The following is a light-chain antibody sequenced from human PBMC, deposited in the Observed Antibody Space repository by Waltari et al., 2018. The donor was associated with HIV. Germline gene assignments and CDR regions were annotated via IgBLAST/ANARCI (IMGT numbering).Light chain of an antibody. J-gene: IGLJ3*02. CDR1: SSNIGSNT. CDR2: SNN. Sequence: QSVLTQPPSASGTPGQRVTISCSGSSSNIGSNTVNWYQQVPGTAPKLLIYSNNQRPLGVPDRFSGSKSGTSASPAISGLQSEDEVDYFCASWDDRLSGWVFGGGTKLTVL. CDR3: ASWDDRLSGWV. V-gene: IGLV1-44*01.